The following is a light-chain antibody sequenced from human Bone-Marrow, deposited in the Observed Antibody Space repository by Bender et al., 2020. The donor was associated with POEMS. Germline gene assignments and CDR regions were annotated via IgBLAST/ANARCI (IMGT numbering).Light chain of an antibody. V-gene: IGLV2-23*01. CDR3: TSYVTDNNHVL. CDR1: SSDVGTYRL. CDR2: EGR. Sequence: QSALTQPASVSGSPGQSITISCTGTSSDVGTYRLVSWYQHYPGEAPKLLIFEGRKRPSGVSDRFSGSRSGDTASLRISGLQIEDEAEYFCTSYVTDNNHVLFGGGTKVTVL. J-gene: IGLJ3*02.